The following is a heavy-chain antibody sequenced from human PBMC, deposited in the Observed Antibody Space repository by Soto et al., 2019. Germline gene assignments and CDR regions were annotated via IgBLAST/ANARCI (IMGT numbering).Heavy chain of an antibody. CDR1: GFTFSSYG. CDR3: AKDGGVGSYYGMDV. V-gene: IGHV3-30*18. CDR2: ISYDGSNK. D-gene: IGHD2-8*02. Sequence: QVQLVESGGGVVQPGRSLRLSCAASGFTFSSYGMHWVRQAPGKGLEWVAVISYDGSNKYYADSVKGRFTISRDNSKNTLYLQMNSLRAEDTAVYYCAKDGGVGSYYGMDVWGQGTTVTVSS. J-gene: IGHJ6*02.